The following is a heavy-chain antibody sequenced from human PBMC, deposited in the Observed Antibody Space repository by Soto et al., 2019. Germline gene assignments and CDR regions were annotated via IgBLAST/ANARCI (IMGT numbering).Heavy chain of an antibody. D-gene: IGHD5-18*01. V-gene: IGHV1-18*01. Sequence: GASVKVSCKASGYTFTSYGISWVRQAPGQGREWMGWISAYNGNTNYAQKLQGRVTMTTDTSTSKAYMELRSLRSDDTAVYYCARRIQLWLIHPAGWFDPWGQGTLVTVSS. CDR3: ARRIQLWLIHPAGWFDP. J-gene: IGHJ5*02. CDR2: ISAYNGNT. CDR1: GYTFTSYG.